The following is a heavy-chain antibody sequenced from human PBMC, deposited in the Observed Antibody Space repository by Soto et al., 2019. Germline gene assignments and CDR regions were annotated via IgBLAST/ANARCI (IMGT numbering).Heavy chain of an antibody. V-gene: IGHV4-61*01. CDR1: GGSVSSGIYY. CDR2: IYYSGST. Sequence: PSETLSLTCTVSGGSVSSGIYYWSWIRQPPGKVLEWIGYIYYSGSTNYNPSLKSRVTISVDTSKNQFSPKLSSVTAADTAVYYCARVSASGPPDYWGQGTLVTVSS. CDR3: ARVSASGPPDY. D-gene: IGHD3-10*01. J-gene: IGHJ4*02.